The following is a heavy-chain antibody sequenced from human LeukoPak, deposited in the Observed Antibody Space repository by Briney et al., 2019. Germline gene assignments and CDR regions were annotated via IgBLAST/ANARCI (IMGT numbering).Heavy chain of an antibody. J-gene: IGHJ4*02. Sequence: NHGESLKISCKGSGYTFTNYWIGWVRQTPGKGLEWMGIIYPNDSDTKYNPSFQGQVTISADKSINTAYLQWSSLKASDTAMYYCATHAYNYGPYYFDYWGQGTLVTVSS. CDR2: IYPNDSDT. CDR3: ATHAYNYGPYYFDY. CDR1: GYTFTNYW. D-gene: IGHD3-10*01. V-gene: IGHV5-51*01.